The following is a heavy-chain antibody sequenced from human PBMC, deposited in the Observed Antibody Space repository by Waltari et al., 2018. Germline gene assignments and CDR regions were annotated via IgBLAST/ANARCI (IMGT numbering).Heavy chain of an antibody. V-gene: IGHV3-9*01. D-gene: IGHD3-9*01. J-gene: IGHJ4*02. Sequence: TGSGFNFDEYAMHWVRQVPGKGLVWVSSVSWNSGTISYADSVRGRFTISRDNAENSLYLQMNSLRGEDTALYYCAKDMGSDTYTTSDKTGSFDHWGQGTLVTVSA. CDR1: GFNFDEYA. CDR2: VSWNSGTI. CDR3: AKDMGSDTYTTSDKTGSFDH.